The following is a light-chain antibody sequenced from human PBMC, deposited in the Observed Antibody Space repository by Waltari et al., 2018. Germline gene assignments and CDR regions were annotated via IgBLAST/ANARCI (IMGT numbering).Light chain of an antibody. CDR1: SSDIGGYNY. J-gene: IGLJ2*01. V-gene: IGLV2-14*03. Sequence: QSALAQPASVSGSPGQSIAISCTGTSSDIGGYNYVSWYQQYPDKAPKLLIYEVNNRPPGFSTRFSGSKSGNSASLTISEIQAEDEADYYCSSYTNTFVVFGGGTKLTVL. CDR2: EVN. CDR3: SSYTNTFVV.